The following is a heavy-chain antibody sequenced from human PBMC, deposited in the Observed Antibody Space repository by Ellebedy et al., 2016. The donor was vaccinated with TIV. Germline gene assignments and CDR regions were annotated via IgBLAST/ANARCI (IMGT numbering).Heavy chain of an antibody. J-gene: IGHJ5*02. CDR2: VSYSGST. CDR3: AGQGSYYGSGSYGDFDP. CDR1: GGSISPHF. V-gene: IGHV4-59*08. D-gene: IGHD3-10*01. Sequence: MPSETLSLTCIVSGGSISPHFWSWIRQSPEKGLEWIGYVSYSGSTNYNPPLNGRVTMSIDTSRKQFTLQMKSVTAADTAVYYWAGQGSYYGSGSYGDFDPWGRGALVIVSA.